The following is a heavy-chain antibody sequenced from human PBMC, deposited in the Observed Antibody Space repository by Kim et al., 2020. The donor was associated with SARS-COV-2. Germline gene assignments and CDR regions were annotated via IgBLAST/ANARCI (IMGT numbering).Heavy chain of an antibody. J-gene: IGHJ4*02. V-gene: IGHV1-69*04. Sequence: YAQKFQGRVTITADKSTSTAYMELSSLRSEDTAVYYCARASVAAAGKLDYWGQGTLVTVSS. CDR3: ARASVAAAGKLDY. D-gene: IGHD6-13*01.